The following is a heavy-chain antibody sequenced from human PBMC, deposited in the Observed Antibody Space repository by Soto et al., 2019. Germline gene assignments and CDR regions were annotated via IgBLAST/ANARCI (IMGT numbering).Heavy chain of an antibody. CDR1: GYTFTSYA. Sequence: QVQLVQSGAEVKKPGASVKVSCKASGYTFTSYAINWVRQAPGQGLEWLGWISAYSGNTHYAQKLQGRVTMTTDTSTSTAYMELRSLRSDDTAVYYCARPHSQYVEDAFDIWGQGTMVTVSS. CDR3: ARPHSQYVEDAFDI. V-gene: IGHV1-18*01. J-gene: IGHJ3*02. D-gene: IGHD3-16*01. CDR2: ISAYSGNT.